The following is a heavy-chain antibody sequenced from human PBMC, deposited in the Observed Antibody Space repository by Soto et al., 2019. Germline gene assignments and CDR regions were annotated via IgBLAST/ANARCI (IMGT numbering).Heavy chain of an antibody. Sequence: QVQLQESGPGLVKPSQTLSLTCTVSGGSISSGGYYWSWIRQHPGKGLEWIGYIFYSGSTYYNPSLTGRVTISVDTSENPFALQLSSVTAADTAVYYCARWGGSSRPYDYWCQGTLVTVSS. J-gene: IGHJ4*02. D-gene: IGHD6-6*01. CDR2: IFYSGST. V-gene: IGHV4-31*03. CDR1: GGSISSGGYY. CDR3: ARWGGSSRPYDY.